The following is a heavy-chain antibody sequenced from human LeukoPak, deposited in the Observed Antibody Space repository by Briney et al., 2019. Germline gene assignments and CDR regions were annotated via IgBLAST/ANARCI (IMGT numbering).Heavy chain of an antibody. Sequence: GSSVMVSCKASGGTFSSYAISWVRQAPRQGLEWMGGIIPIFGTTNYAQTFQGRVTITADESTSTAYMELSSLRSEDTAVYYCARAGYSNSSRDNYYYYYGMDVWGQGTTVTVSS. D-gene: IGHD6-13*01. CDR1: GGTFSSYA. CDR3: ARAGYSNSSRDNYYYYYGMDV. V-gene: IGHV1-69*01. CDR2: IIPIFGTT. J-gene: IGHJ6*02.